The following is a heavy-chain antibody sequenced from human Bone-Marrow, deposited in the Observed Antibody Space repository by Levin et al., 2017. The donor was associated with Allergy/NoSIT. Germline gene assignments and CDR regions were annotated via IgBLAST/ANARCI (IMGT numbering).Heavy chain of an antibody. Sequence: KPGESLKISCKASGYSFSNYWIGWVRQMPGKGLEWMGIIYPRDSDTRYSPSFQGQVTISADRSISTAYLQWRSLKASDTAMYFCARTGEYSISRFDNWGQGTLVTVSS. CDR2: IYPRDSDT. J-gene: IGHJ4*02. CDR1: GYSFSNYW. CDR3: ARTGEYSISRFDN. D-gene: IGHD6-6*01. V-gene: IGHV5-51*01.